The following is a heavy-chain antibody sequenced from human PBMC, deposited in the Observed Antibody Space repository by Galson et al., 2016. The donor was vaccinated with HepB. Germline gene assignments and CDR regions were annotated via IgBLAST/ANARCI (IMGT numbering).Heavy chain of an antibody. D-gene: IGHD1-7*01. CDR1: GFTFSSYA. Sequence: SLRLSCAASGFTFSSYAMSWVRQAPGKGLEWVSGISANGGGTYAADSVKGRFTVSRDNSKNTLYLQMNSLRAEDTAIYYCAKDKATIGTTSSLDYWGQGTLVTVSS. J-gene: IGHJ4*02. V-gene: IGHV3-23*01. CDR3: AKDKATIGTTSSLDY. CDR2: ISANGGGT.